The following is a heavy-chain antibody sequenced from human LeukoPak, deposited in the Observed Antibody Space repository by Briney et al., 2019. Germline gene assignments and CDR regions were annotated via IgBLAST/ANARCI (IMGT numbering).Heavy chain of an antibody. CDR1: GYSFTSYW. D-gene: IGHD6-19*01. CDR2: IYPGDSDT. V-gene: IGHV5-51*01. Sequence: GESLKISCKGSGYSFTSYWIGWVRQMPGKGLEWMGIIYPGDSDTRYSPSFQGQVTISADKSISTAYLQWSSLKASDTAMYYCARSDSSGWDRRGFDPWGQGTLVTVSS. J-gene: IGHJ5*02. CDR3: ARSDSSGWDRRGFDP.